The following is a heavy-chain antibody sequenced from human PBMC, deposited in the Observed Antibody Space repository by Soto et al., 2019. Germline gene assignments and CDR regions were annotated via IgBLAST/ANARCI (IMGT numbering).Heavy chain of an antibody. D-gene: IGHD6-19*01. J-gene: IGHJ4*02. CDR1: GFTFSDFG. Sequence: GGSLRLSCVVSGFTFSDFGMHWVRQSPGEWLAWVASISKDGLDRYYSESVKGRFTISRDDSKNTVFLQMNSLKVEDTAAYFCASPREGQWLVFDHWGQRXLVTVYS. V-gene: IGHV3-30*19. CDR2: ISKDGLDR. CDR3: ASPREGQWLVFDH.